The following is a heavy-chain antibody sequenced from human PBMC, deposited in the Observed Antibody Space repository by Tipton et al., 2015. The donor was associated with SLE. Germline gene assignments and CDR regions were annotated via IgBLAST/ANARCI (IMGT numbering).Heavy chain of an antibody. V-gene: IGHV4-59*08. Sequence: TLSLTCTVSGGSISSYYWSWIRQPPGKGLEWIGYIYYSGSTNYNPSLKSRVTISVDTSKNEFSLKLTSVTAADTAVYYCARRSVIKDAYMDVWGKGTTVTVSS. CDR3: ARRSVIKDAYMDV. CDR1: GGSISSYY. CDR2: IYYSGST. J-gene: IGHJ6*03. D-gene: IGHD2-21*01.